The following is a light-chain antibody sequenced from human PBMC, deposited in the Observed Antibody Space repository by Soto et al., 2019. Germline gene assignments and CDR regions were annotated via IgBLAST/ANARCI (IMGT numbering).Light chain of an antibody. V-gene: IGLV1-40*01. Sequence: QPVLTQPPSASGAPGQRVTISCTGSGSNIGAGYAVHWYQQLPGTAPKLLIYDNTNRPSGVPDRFSGSESGTSASLAITGLQAEDEADYYCQSYDTSLSASVFGGGTKLTVL. CDR1: GSNIGAGYA. CDR3: QSYDTSLSASV. CDR2: DNT. J-gene: IGLJ2*01.